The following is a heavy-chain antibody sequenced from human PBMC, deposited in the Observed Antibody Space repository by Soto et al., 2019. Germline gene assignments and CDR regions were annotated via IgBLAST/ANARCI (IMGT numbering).Heavy chain of an antibody. CDR3: ARNAVVVPAAMYYYYYYYMDV. CDR2: IYYSGST. J-gene: IGHJ6*03. D-gene: IGHD2-2*01. Sequence: SETLSLTCTVSGGSISSGGYYWSWIRQHPGKGLEWIGYIYYSGSTYYNPSLKSRVTISVDTSKNQFSLKLSSVTAADTAVYYCARNAVVVPAAMYYYYYYYMDVWGKGTTVTVSS. V-gene: IGHV4-31*03. CDR1: GGSISSGGYY.